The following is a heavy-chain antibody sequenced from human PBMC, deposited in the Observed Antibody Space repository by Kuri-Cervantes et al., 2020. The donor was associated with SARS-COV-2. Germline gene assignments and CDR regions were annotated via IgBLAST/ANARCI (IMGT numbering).Heavy chain of an antibody. Sequence: GESLKISCAASGFTFSTYTMHWVRQAPGKGLEWVAVTTDDGTNKYYADSVKGRFTISRDNSKNTLYLQMSSLRAEDSALYYCAKVGLSFDYWGQGTLVTVSS. V-gene: IGHV3-30-3*01. J-gene: IGHJ4*02. D-gene: IGHD2/OR15-2a*01. CDR1: GFTFSTYT. CDR3: AKVGLSFDY. CDR2: TTDDGTNK.